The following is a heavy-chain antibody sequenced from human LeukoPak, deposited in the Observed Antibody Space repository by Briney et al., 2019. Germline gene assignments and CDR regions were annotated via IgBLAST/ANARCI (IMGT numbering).Heavy chain of an antibody. D-gene: IGHD3-10*01. J-gene: IGHJ4*02. CDR2: INPNSGAT. Sequence: GVSVKVSCKASGYTFTGYYMHWVRQAPGQGLEWMGWINPNSGATNYAQKFQGRVTMTRDTSISTAYMELSRLRSDDTAVYYCARPSITMVRGVRDFLDYWGQGTLVTVSS. CDR1: GYTFTGYY. V-gene: IGHV1-2*02. CDR3: ARPSITMVRGVRDFLDY.